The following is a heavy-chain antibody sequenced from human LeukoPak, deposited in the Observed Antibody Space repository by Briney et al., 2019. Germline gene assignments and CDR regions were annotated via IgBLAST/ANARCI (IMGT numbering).Heavy chain of an antibody. CDR2: ISYDGSNK. Sequence: GGSLRLSCAASGFTFSSYGMHWVRQAPGKGLEWVAVISYDGSNKYYADSVKGRFTISRDNSKNTLYLQMNSLRAEDTAVYYCAKGYSYGTYDAFDIWGQGTMVTVSS. D-gene: IGHD5-18*01. CDR1: GFTFSSYG. V-gene: IGHV3-30*18. J-gene: IGHJ3*02. CDR3: AKGYSYGTYDAFDI.